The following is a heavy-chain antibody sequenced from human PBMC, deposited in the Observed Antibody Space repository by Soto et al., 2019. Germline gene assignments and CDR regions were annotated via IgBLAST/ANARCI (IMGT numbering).Heavy chain of an antibody. D-gene: IGHD5-12*01. CDR3: ARDRDGYNRAFLDS. CDR1: GFTFNSFV. Sequence: QVQLVESGGGVVQPGRSLRLSCAASGFTFNSFVLHWVRQAPGKGLEWVSLISSDGNKIYYADSVKGRFTISRDNSQNTLYLQMNSLTGEDTAVYYCARDRDGYNRAFLDSWGQGTLVTVSS. J-gene: IGHJ4*02. CDR2: ISSDGNKI. V-gene: IGHV3-30-3*01.